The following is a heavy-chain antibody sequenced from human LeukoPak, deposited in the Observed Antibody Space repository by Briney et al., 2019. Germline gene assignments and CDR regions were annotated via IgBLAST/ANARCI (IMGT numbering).Heavy chain of an antibody. Sequence: SETLSLTCAVYGDSLSRYYWNWIRQPPGKGLEWLGEINPSGSPDYNPCLTSRATISLDTSKHQFSLRLASVTAADTALYYCASVRHDPLEYYYYIDVWATGTTVTVSS. J-gene: IGHJ6*03. D-gene: IGHD2/OR15-2a*01. CDR1: GDSLSRYY. CDR2: INPSGSP. V-gene: IGHV4-34*01. CDR3: ASVRHDPLEYYYYIDV.